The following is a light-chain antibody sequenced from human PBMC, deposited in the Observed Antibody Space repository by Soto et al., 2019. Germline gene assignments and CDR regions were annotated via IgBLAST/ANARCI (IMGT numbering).Light chain of an antibody. CDR2: GNS. V-gene: IGLV1-40*01. CDR1: SSNIGAGYD. J-gene: IGLJ1*01. Sequence: QSVRTQPPSVSGAPGQRVTISCTGSSSNIGAGYDVHWYQQLPGTAPKLLIYGNSNRPSGVPDRFSGSKSGTSASLAITGLQAEDEADYYCQPYDSSSYVFGTGTKVTVL. CDR3: QPYDSSSYV.